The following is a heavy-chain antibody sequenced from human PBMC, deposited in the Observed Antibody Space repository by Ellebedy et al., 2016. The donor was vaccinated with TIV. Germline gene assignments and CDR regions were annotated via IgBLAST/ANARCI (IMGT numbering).Heavy chain of an antibody. D-gene: IGHD3-9*01. V-gene: IGHV3-7*03. Sequence: PGGSLRLSCAASGFTFSVYWMSRVRQAPGKGLEWVANTDGQGREKHYVDSVEGRFTISRDNAKNSLYLQMNSLRTEDTAVYYCVRDDWGPAGPWGQGTLVTVSS. J-gene: IGHJ5*02. CDR1: GFTFSVYW. CDR2: TDGQGREK. CDR3: VRDDWGPAGP.